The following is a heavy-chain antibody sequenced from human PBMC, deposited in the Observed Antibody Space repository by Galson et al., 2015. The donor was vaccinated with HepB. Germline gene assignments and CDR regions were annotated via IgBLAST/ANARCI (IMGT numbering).Heavy chain of an antibody. CDR1: GYSFTSYW. D-gene: IGHD6-13*01. V-gene: IGHV5-51*01. Sequence: QSGAEVKKPGESLKISCKGPGYSFTSYWIGWVRQMPRKGLEWMGIIYPGDSDTRYSPSFQGQVTISADKSISTAYLQWSSLKASDTAMYYCARRALVQQLVLGPVEFDYWGQGTLVTVSS. CDR3: ARRALVQQLVLGPVEFDY. CDR2: IYPGDSDT. J-gene: IGHJ4*02.